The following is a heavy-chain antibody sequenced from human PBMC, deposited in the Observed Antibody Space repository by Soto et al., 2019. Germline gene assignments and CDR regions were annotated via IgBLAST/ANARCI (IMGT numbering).Heavy chain of an antibody. CDR1: GFTFSSHG. CDR3: ARWGDARSLD. D-gene: IGHD3-16*01. J-gene: IGHJ4*02. CDR2: IWYDGSNR. V-gene: IGHV3-33*01. Sequence: SGGSLRLSCIASGFTFSSHGMHWVRQAPGRGLEWVAVIWYDGSNRYYADTVKGRFTISRDNSKNTVSLQMNSLRAEDTAVYYCARWGDARSLDWGQGTRVTVS.